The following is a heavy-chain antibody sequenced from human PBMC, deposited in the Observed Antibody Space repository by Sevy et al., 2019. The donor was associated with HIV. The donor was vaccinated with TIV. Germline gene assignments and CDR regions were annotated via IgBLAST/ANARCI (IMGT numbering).Heavy chain of an antibody. D-gene: IGHD5-12*01. Sequence: GGSLRLSCSASGFRLNTYAMHWVRQAPGKGLEWVSVISSTGNFESYAPSLKGRFTISKDNSKNTESLQMNSLRPEDTAMYYCARDAGYTTKFHPLHWGQGTLVTVSS. CDR3: ARDAGYTTKFHPLH. CDR1: GFRLNTYA. V-gene: IGHV3-30*04. J-gene: IGHJ4*02. CDR2: ISSTGNFE.